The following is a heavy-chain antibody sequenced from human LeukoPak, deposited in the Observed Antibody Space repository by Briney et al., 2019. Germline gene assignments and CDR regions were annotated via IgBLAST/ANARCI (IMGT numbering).Heavy chain of an antibody. CDR2: ISGSGGST. V-gene: IGHV3-23*01. CDR3: AKDPACYYGFYGMDV. J-gene: IGHJ6*02. D-gene: IGHD3-10*01. Sequence: GGSLRLSCAASGFTFSSYAMSWVRQAPGKGLEWVSAISGSGGSTYYADSVKGRFTISRDNSKNTLYLQMNSLRAEDTAVYYCAKDPACYYGFYGMDVWGQGTTVTVSS. CDR1: GFTFSSYA.